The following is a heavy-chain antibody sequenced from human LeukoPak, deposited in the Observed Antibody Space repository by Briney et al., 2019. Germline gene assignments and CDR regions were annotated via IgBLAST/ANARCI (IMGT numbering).Heavy chain of an antibody. D-gene: IGHD3-22*01. Sequence: PSETLSLTCTVSGGSISSYYWSWIRQPAGKGLEWIGRIYTSGSTNYNPSLKSRVTISVDKSKNQFSLKLSSVTAADTAVYYCARGWGSGYYYRGAPYFDYWGQGTLVTVSS. CDR2: IYTSGST. V-gene: IGHV4-4*07. CDR3: ARGWGSGYYYRGAPYFDY. CDR1: GGSISSYY. J-gene: IGHJ4*02.